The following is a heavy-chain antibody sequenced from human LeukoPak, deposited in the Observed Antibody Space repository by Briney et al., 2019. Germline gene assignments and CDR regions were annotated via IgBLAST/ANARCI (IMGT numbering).Heavy chain of an antibody. J-gene: IGHJ4*02. D-gene: IGHD6-13*01. CDR3: ASAIAAAGSVY. Sequence: GGSLRLSCAASGFTFSSYGMHWVRQAPGKGLEWVAVIWYDGSNKYYADSVKGRFTISRDNSKNTLYLQMNSLRAEDKAVDYCASAIAAAGSVYWGQGTLVTVSS. V-gene: IGHV3-33*01. CDR1: GFTFSSYG. CDR2: IWYDGSNK.